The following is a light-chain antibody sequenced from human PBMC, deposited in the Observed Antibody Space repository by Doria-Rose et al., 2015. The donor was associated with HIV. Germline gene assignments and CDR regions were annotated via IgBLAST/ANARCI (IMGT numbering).Light chain of an antibody. J-gene: IGKJ1*01. CDR1: QSFSSTY. V-gene: IGKV3-20*01. CDR3: HQYGTSWT. Sequence: LTQSPGTLSLSPGERATLSCRASQSFSSTYLAWYQQKPGQAPSLLIYDGSTRATGIPYRFSASGSGTDFTLTINRLEPEDFALYYCHQYGTSWTFGQGTKVEI. CDR2: DGS.